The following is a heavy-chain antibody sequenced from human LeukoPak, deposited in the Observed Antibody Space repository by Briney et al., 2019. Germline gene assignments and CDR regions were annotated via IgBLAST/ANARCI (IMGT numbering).Heavy chain of an antibody. CDR2: IYYSGYT. Sequence: PSETLSLTCAVSGGSISSSNYWSWVRQPPGKGLEWIGDIYYSGYTNYNPSLKSRVTISVDTSKNQFSLKLRSVTAADTAVYYCARETSQKGAHYMDVWGKGTTVTISS. V-gene: IGHV4-4*02. CDR1: GGSISSSNY. J-gene: IGHJ6*03. CDR3: ARETSQKGAHYMDV. D-gene: IGHD3-16*01.